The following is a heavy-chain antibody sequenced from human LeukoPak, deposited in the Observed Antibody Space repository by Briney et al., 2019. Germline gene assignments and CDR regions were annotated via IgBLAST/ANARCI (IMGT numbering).Heavy chain of an antibody. CDR3: TRTYYDILTTPN. J-gene: IGHJ4*02. D-gene: IGHD3-9*01. Sequence: SGPTLVKPTQTLTLTRAFSGFSLSTSTVGVGWIRQPPGKALEWLALIYWNGDKHYSPSLKSRLTITKDTSKNHVVPTMTHMDPVDTATYYCTRTYYDILTTPNWGQGTLVTVSS. V-gene: IGHV2-5*01. CDR2: IYWNGDK. CDR1: GFSLSTSTVG.